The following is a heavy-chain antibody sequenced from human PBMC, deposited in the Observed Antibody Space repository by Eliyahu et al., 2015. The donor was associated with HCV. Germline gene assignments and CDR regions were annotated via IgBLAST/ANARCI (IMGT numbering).Heavy chain of an antibody. CDR2: IXYNGSKG. CDR3: ARAPGTDAFDM. CDR1: GFNFRTXA. V-gene: IGHV3-33*01. Sequence: QVQLVEXGXGVXQPGGXLRLSCAAXGFNFRTXAMHWARQAPGKGLGWVAVIXYNGSKGYYVDPVRGRFTVSRDNSKNILYLQMDSLRAEDTAVYHCARAPGTDAFDMWGQGTMVNVS. J-gene: IGHJ3*02. D-gene: IGHD1-1*01.